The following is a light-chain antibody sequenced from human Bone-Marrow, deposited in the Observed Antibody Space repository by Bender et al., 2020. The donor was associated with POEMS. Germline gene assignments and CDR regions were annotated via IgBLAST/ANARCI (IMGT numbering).Light chain of an antibody. CDR1: ISDIGAFNY. Sequence: QSALTQPASVSGSPGQSITISCTGTISDIGAFNYVSWYQQHPGEGPKLIIYDVNFRPSGVSNRFSGSKSGNTASLTISGLQAEDEADYYCQSYDYSLSGSGVFGTGTKVTVL. CDR2: DVN. CDR3: QSYDYSLSGSGV. V-gene: IGLV2-14*03. J-gene: IGLJ1*01.